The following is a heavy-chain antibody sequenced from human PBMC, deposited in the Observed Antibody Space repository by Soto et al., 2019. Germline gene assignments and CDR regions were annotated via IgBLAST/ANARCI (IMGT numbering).Heavy chain of an antibody. CDR1: AFTFSSFA. J-gene: IGHJ4*02. V-gene: IGHV3-23*01. D-gene: IGHD4-17*01. Sequence: EVQLLESGGGLVQPGGSLRLSCAASAFTFSSFAMSWVRQAPGKGLEWVSTISGSGDSSFYADSVKGRFTFSRDNSKNTLYLQMNSLRAEDTAMYYCAKDPFLTHDYGDHAFDYWGQGTLVTVSS. CDR2: ISGSGDSS. CDR3: AKDPFLTHDYGDHAFDY.